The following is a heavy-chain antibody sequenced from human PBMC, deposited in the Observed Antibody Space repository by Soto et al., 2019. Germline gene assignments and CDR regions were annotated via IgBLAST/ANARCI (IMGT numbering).Heavy chain of an antibody. D-gene: IGHD2-21*02. CDR1: GGSVSSGSYY. Sequence: SETLSLTCSVSGGSVSSGSYYWSWIRQPPGKGLEWIGYIYYSGSTNYNPSLKSRVTISVDTSKNQFSLKLSSVTAADTAVYYCARDFCGGDCSDDYYYYAMDVRGQGTSVTLSS. CDR3: ARDFCGGDCSDDYYYYAMDV. V-gene: IGHV4-61*01. CDR2: IYYSGST. J-gene: IGHJ6*02.